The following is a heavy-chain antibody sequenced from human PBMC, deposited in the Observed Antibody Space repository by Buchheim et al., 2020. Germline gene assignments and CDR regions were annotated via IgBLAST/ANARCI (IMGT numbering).Heavy chain of an antibody. V-gene: IGHV4-61*01. CDR3: ARVYYDSSGYYTDY. CDR2: IYYSGST. D-gene: IGHD3-22*01. Sequence: QVQLQESGPGLVKPSETLSLTCTVSGGSVSSGSYYWSWIRQPPGKGLEWIGYIYYSGSTNYNPSLKSRVTISVDTSKNQFSLKLSSVTAEDTAVYYCARVYYDSSGYYTDYWGQGTL. CDR1: GGSVSSGSYY. J-gene: IGHJ4*02.